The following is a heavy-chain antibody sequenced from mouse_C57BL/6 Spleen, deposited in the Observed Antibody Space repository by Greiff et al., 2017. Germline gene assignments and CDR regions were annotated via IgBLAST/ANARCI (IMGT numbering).Heavy chain of an antibody. V-gene: IGHV1-72*01. CDR2: IDPNSGGT. Sequence: VQLQQSGAELVKPGASVKLSCKASGYTFTSYRMHWVKQRPGRGLEWIGRIDPNSGGTKYNEKFKSKATLTVDKPSSTAYMQLSSLTSEDSAVYYCARTYYGSSYEAMDYWGQGTSVTVSS. CDR3: ARTYYGSSYEAMDY. D-gene: IGHD1-1*01. J-gene: IGHJ4*01. CDR1: GYTFTSYR.